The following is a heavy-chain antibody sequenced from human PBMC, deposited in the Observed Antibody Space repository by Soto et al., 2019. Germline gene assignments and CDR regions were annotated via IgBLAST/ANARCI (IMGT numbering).Heavy chain of an antibody. CDR1: GFSLTISGVG. J-gene: IGHJ2*01. V-gene: IGHV2-5*02. CDR3: ARRPLNADYYDSSGYPSNWYFDL. CDR2: IYWDDVK. Sequence: QITLKESGPTLVKSTQTLTLTCTFSGFSLTISGVGVGWIRQPPGKALEWLALIYWDDVKRYSPSLRSRLTITKDTSKNHVVLTMTNMDPVDTATYYCARRPLNADYYDSSGYPSNWYFDLWGRGTLVTVSS. D-gene: IGHD3-22*01.